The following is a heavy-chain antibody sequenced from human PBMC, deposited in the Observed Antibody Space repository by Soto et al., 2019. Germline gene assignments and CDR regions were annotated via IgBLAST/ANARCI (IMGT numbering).Heavy chain of an antibody. CDR3: AREGVTNYTDYYSDL. Sequence: GGSLRLSCGGSGFTFSRYSMNWVRQAPGKGLEWVSYISSSSSTIYYADSVKGRFTISRDNAKTSLYLQMDSLRPEDTAIYYCAREGVTNYTDYYSDLWGHGALVTVSS. V-gene: IGHV3-48*04. J-gene: IGHJ4*01. CDR1: GFTFSRYS. CDR2: ISSSSSTI. D-gene: IGHD4-4*01.